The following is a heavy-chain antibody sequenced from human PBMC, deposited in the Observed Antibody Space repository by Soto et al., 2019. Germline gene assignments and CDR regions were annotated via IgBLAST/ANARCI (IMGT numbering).Heavy chain of an antibody. V-gene: IGHV3-30*18. CDR1: GFTFSSYG. CDR2: ISYDGSNK. CDR3: AKEPYSSRAYYYGMDV. D-gene: IGHD6-13*01. Sequence: QVQLVESGGGVVQPGRSLRLSCAASGFTFSSYGMHWVRQAPGKGLEWVAAISYDGSNKYYADSVKGRFTISRDNSKNTLYLQMNSLRAEDTAVYYCAKEPYSSRAYYYGMDVWGQGTTVTVSS. J-gene: IGHJ6*02.